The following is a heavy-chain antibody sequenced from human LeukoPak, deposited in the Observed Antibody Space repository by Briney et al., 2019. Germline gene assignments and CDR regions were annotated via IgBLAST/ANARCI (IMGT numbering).Heavy chain of an antibody. J-gene: IGHJ5*02. CDR2: VIPIFGIA. CDR3: ARFNYFWFDP. Sequence: SVKVSCKASGGTFSSYAISWVRQAPGQGLEWMGRVIPIFGIANYAQKFQGRVTITADKSTSTAYMELSSLRSEDTAVYYCARFNYFWFDPWGQGTLVTVSS. V-gene: IGHV1-69*04. D-gene: IGHD4-11*01. CDR1: GGTFSSYA.